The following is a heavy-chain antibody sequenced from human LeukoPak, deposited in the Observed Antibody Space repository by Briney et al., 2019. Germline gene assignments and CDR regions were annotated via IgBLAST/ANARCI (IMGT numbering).Heavy chain of an antibody. D-gene: IGHD5-24*01. V-gene: IGHV4-59*01. CDR2: IYDSGST. Sequence: SETLSLTCTVSGGSIGSYHWSWIRQPPGKRLEWIGYIYDSGSTNYNPSLKSRVTMSADTSKNQFSLKLSSVTAADTAVYYCARRDGSNLPPDHWGQGTLVTVSS. J-gene: IGHJ4*02. CDR1: GGSIGSYH. CDR3: ARRDGSNLPPDH.